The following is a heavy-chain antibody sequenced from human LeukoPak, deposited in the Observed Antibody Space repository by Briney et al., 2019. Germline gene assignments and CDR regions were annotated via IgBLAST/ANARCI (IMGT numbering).Heavy chain of an antibody. CDR2: IYHSGST. CDR3: ARNSIWFGESSASCDY. D-gene: IGHD3-10*01. CDR1: GGSISSGGYA. V-gene: IGHV4-30-2*01. Sequence: SQTLSLTYAVSGGSISSGGYAWSWIRQPPGKGLEWIGYIYHSGSTYYNPSLKSRVTISVDRSKNQFSLKLSSVTAADTAVYYCARNSIWFGESSASCDYWGQGTLVTVSS. J-gene: IGHJ4*02.